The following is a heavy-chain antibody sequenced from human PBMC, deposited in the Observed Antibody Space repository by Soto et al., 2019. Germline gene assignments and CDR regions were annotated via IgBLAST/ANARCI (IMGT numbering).Heavy chain of an antibody. V-gene: IGHV4-34*01. Sequence: QVQLQQWGAGLLKPSETLSLTCAVYGGSFSGYYWSWIRQPPGKGLEWIGEINHRGSTNYNPPLKSRCTISVDTSKNQFSLKLSSVPAADTAVYYCAREIRVAAAGTVWFDPWGQGTLVTVSS. J-gene: IGHJ5*02. CDR1: GGSFSGYY. CDR3: AREIRVAAAGTVWFDP. CDR2: INHRGST. D-gene: IGHD6-13*01.